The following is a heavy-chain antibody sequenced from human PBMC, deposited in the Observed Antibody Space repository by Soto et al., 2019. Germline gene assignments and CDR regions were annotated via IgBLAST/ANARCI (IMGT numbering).Heavy chain of an antibody. V-gene: IGHV3-48*01. CDR2: ISSSSSTI. Sequence: GGALRLSCAASGFAFSSYSMNWVRQAPGKGLEWVSYISSSSSTIYYADSVKGRFTISRDNAKNSLYLQMNSLRAEDTAVYYCARVSVAVAGTSWRSNAFDIWGQGTVVTVSS. J-gene: IGHJ3*02. D-gene: IGHD6-19*01. CDR3: ARVSVAVAGTSWRSNAFDI. CDR1: GFAFSSYS.